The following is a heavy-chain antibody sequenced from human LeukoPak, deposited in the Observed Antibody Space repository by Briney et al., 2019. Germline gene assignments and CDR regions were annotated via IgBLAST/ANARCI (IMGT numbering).Heavy chain of an antibody. Sequence: SQTLSLTCTVSGGSISSGGYYWSWIRQHPGKGLEWIGYIYYSGSTYYNPSLKSRVTISVDTSENQFSLKLSSVTAADTAVYYCARGGGSSSIASSLDRGVFDYWGQGTLVTVSS. CDR2: IYYSGST. V-gene: IGHV4-31*03. J-gene: IGHJ4*02. CDR3: ARGGGSSSIASSLDRGVFDY. D-gene: IGHD6-6*01. CDR1: GGSISSGGYY.